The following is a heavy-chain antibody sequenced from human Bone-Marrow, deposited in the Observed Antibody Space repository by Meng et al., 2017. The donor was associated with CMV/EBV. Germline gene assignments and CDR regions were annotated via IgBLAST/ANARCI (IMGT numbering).Heavy chain of an antibody. Sequence: GSLRLSCAVYGGSFSGYYWSWIRQPPGKGLEWIGEINHSGSTNYNPSLKSRVTISVDTSKNQFSLKLSSVTAADTAVYYCARDPWNYYYGMDVWGQGTTVTVSS. CDR3: ARDPWNYYYGMDV. V-gene: IGHV4-34*01. J-gene: IGHJ6*02. CDR1: GGSFSGYY. CDR2: INHSGST. D-gene: IGHD5-12*01.